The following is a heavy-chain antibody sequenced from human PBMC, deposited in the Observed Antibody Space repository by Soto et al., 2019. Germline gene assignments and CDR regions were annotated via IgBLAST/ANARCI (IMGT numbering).Heavy chain of an antibody. Sequence: GGSLRLSCAASGFTFSSYGMHWVRQAPGKGLEWVAAISDVGSKKYYADSVKGRFTIARDNSKNTLYLQMNSLRAEDTAVYYCAKDANDYGDYMLLFWFDQWGQGTLVTVSS. V-gene: IGHV3-30*18. CDR2: ISDVGSKK. CDR3: AKDANDYGDYMLLFWFDQ. CDR1: GFTFSSYG. J-gene: IGHJ5*02. D-gene: IGHD4-17*01.